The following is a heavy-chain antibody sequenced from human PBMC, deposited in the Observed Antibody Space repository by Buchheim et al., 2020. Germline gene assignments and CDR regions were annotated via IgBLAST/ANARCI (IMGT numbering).Heavy chain of an antibody. Sequence: QVQLQQWGAGLLKPSETLSLTCAVYGGSFSGYYWSWIRQPPGKGLEWIGEINHSGSTNYNPSLKSRVTISVDTSKNQLYLKLSSVTAADTAVYYCARPLSGSYYGDFDYWGQGTL. V-gene: IGHV4-34*01. J-gene: IGHJ4*02. CDR2: INHSGST. D-gene: IGHD1-26*01. CDR3: ARPLSGSYYGDFDY. CDR1: GGSFSGYY.